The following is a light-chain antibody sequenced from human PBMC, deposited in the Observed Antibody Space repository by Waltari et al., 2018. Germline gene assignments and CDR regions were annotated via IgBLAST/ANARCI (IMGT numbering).Light chain of an antibody. CDR3: QKYGTLPAT. V-gene: IGKV3-20*01. CDR1: QSVSRF. CDR2: DAS. J-gene: IGKJ1*01. Sequence: EIVLTQSPGTLSLSPGGRATLSCRASQSVSRFLAWYQQKPGQAPRLLIYDASTRVTGIPDRFSGSGSGTDFSLTISRLEPEDFAVYYCQKYGTLPATFGQGTKVEVK.